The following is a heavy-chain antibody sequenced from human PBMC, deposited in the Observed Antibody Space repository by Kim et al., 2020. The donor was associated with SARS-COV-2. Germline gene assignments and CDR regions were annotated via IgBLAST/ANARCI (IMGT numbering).Heavy chain of an antibody. Sequence: SETLSLTCTVSGGSISSSSYYWGWIRQPPGKGLEWIGSIYYSGSTYYNPSLKSRVTISVDTSKNQFSLKLSSVTAADTAVYYCARSGSYDILTGYYFPGFNRNTRYLFDYWGQGTLVTVSS. V-gene: IGHV4-39*01. CDR1: GGSISSSSYY. J-gene: IGHJ4*02. D-gene: IGHD3-9*01. CDR2: IYYSGST. CDR3: ARSGSYDILTGYYFPGFNRNTRYLFDY.